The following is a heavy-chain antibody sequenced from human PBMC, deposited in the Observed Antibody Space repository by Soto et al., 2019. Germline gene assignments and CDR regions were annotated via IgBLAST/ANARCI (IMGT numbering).Heavy chain of an antibody. CDR1: GGSIGGYY. Sequence: QVQLQESGPGVVKPSETLSLTCTVSGGSIGGYYWSWIRQSPEKGLEWIGNIYYSGSTLYNPSLKSRITISLDTSKNQFSLKVTSVTPADTAVYYCARVGQSIAARRAFDIWGQGTMVTVSS. J-gene: IGHJ3*02. CDR3: ARVGQSIAARRAFDI. V-gene: IGHV4-59*01. D-gene: IGHD6-6*01. CDR2: IYYSGST.